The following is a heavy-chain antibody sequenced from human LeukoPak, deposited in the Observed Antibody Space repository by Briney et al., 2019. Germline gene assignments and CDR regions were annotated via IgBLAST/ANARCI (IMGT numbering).Heavy chain of an antibody. CDR2: INAGNGNT. D-gene: IGHD1-1*01. CDR3: ARDPQPLEGPDY. Sequence: ASVKVSCKASGYTFTSYAMHWVRQAPGQRLEWMGWINAGNGNTKYSQKFQGRVTITRDTSASTAYMELSSLRSEDTAVYYCARDPQPLEGPDYWGQGTLVTVSS. CDR1: GYTFTSYA. V-gene: IGHV1-3*01. J-gene: IGHJ4*02.